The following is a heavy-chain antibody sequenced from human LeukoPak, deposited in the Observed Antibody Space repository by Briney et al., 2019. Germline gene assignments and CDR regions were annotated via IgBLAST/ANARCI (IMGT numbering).Heavy chain of an antibody. CDR2: INEDGSNK. V-gene: IGHV3-7*01. Sequence: GGSQRLSCAASEFSFSNHYMRWIRQAPGKGLEWVANINEDGSNKWHLGSVKGRFTVSRDNARNALYLQMNSLRVEDTAVYYCTRVIVAVPGYFDYFDFWGQGALVTVSS. CDR1: EFSFSNHY. CDR3: TRVIVAVPGYFDYFDF. J-gene: IGHJ4*02. D-gene: IGHD6-19*01.